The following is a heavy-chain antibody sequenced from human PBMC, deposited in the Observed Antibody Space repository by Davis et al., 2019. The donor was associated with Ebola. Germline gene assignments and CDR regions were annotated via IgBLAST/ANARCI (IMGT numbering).Heavy chain of an antibody. D-gene: IGHD3-16*02. CDR2: INHSGST. CDR3: ARLTYYDHIWGSYRYTGYFDY. V-gene: IGHV4-34*01. CDR1: GGSFSGYY. J-gene: IGHJ4*02. Sequence: MPGGSLRLSCAVYGGSFSGYYWSWIRQPPGKGLEWIGEINHSGSTNYNPSLMSRVTISVDTSKNQFSLKLSSVTAADTAVYYCARLTYYDHIWGSYRYTGYFDYWGQGALVTVSS.